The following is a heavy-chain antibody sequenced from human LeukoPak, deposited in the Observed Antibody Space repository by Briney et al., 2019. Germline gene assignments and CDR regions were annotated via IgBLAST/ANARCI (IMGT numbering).Heavy chain of an antibody. V-gene: IGHV4-59*12. D-gene: IGHD2-2*01. CDR2: IYYSGST. J-gene: IGHJ4*02. CDR1: GGSISGYY. CDR3: ASHCSSTSCYESPLN. Sequence: PSETLSLTCTVSGGSISGYYWSWIRQPPGKGLEWIGYIYYSGSTNYNPSLKSRVTISVDTSKNQFSLKLSSVTAADTAVYYCASHCSSTSCYESPLNWGQGTLVTVSS.